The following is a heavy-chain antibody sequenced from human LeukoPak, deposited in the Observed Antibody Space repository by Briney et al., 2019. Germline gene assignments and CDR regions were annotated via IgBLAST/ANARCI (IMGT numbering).Heavy chain of an antibody. CDR1: GFTVSSNY. D-gene: IGHD4-17*01. J-gene: IGHJ3*02. Sequence: GGSLRLSCAASGFTVSSNYMSWVRQAPGKGLEWVSLIYSGGSTYYADSVKGRFTISRDNSKNTVYLQMSSLRAEDTAVYYCARLWHGDYVPTDDAFDIWGQGTMVTVSS. CDR3: ARLWHGDYVPTDDAFDI. V-gene: IGHV3-66*04. CDR2: IYSGGST.